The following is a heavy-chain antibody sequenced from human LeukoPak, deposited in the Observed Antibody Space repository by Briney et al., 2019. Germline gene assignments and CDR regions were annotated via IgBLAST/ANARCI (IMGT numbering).Heavy chain of an antibody. Sequence: ASVKVSCKASGYTFTSYYMHWVRQAPGQGLEWMGILNPSGGSTSYAQKFQGRVTMTRDTSTSTVYMELSSLRSEDTAVYYCARDPARYCSSTSCYGMDVWGQGATVTVSS. CDR2: LNPSGGST. CDR1: GYTFTSYY. CDR3: ARDPARYCSSTSCYGMDV. D-gene: IGHD2-2*01. V-gene: IGHV1-46*01. J-gene: IGHJ6*02.